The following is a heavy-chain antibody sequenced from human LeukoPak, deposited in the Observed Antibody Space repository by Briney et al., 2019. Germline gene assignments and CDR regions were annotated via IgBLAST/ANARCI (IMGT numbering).Heavy chain of an antibody. CDR1: GGSISSSSYY. Sequence: SETLSLTCTVSGGSISSSSYYWDWIRQPQGKGLEWIGSIYYSGSTYYNPSRKSRVTISVETAKKQFSLRWSSVTAADTAVYYCARQYASGSYHDYWGQGALVTVSS. V-gene: IGHV4-39*01. J-gene: IGHJ4*02. CDR2: IYYSGST. CDR3: ARQYASGSYHDY. D-gene: IGHD3-10*01.